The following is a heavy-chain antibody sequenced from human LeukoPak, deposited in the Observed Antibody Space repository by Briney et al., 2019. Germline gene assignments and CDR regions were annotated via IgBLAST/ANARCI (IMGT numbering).Heavy chain of an antibody. CDR3: AKEGGDWGEGYFDY. V-gene: IGHV3-11*01. D-gene: IGHD7-27*01. Sequence: GGSLRLSCAASGFTFSDSYMSWIRQVPGKGLEWISYISSSGGTIYYADSVKGRFTISRDNAKNSLYLQMNSLRAEDTAVYYCAKEGGDWGEGYFDYWGQGTLVTVSS. CDR1: GFTFSDSY. CDR2: ISSSGGTI. J-gene: IGHJ4*02.